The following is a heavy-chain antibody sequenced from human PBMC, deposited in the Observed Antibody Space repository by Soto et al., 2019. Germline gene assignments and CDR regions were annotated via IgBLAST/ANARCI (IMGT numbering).Heavy chain of an antibody. CDR1: GFSFSNPW. J-gene: IGHJ2*01. Sequence: EVQLVESGGGLVEPGGSLRLSCAASGFSFSNPWMNWVRQAPGKGLDWVGRINSKTAGGTTEYAAPVKGRFTISRDDSKNTLYLQMRALTTEDTAVYFCSYPPGWNWYCYLWGRGTLVTVSS. V-gene: IGHV3-15*07. CDR3: SYPPGWNWYCYL. D-gene: IGHD2-15*01. CDR2: INSKTAGGTT.